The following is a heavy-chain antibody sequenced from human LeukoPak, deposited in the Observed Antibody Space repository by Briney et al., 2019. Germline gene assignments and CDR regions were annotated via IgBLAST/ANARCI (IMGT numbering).Heavy chain of an antibody. CDR3: ARVHVLRYFDWGPPYGMDV. D-gene: IGHD3-9*01. J-gene: IGHJ6*02. CDR2: INTNTGNP. V-gene: IGHV7-4-1*02. CDR1: GYTFTSYA. Sequence: ASVKVSCKASGYTFTSYAMNWVRQAPGQGLEWMGWINTNTGNPTYAQGFTGRFVFSLDTSVSTAYLQISSLKAEDTAVYYCARVHVLRYFDWGPPYGMDVWGQGTTVTVSS.